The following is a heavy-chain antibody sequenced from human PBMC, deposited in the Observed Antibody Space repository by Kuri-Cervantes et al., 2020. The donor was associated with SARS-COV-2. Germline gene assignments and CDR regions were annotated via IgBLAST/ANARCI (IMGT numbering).Heavy chain of an antibody. J-gene: IGHJ4*02. V-gene: IGHV3-30-3*01. CDR2: ISYDGSNK. Sequence: GGSLRLSCAASGLTFSSYAMHWVRQAPGKGLEWVAVISYDGSNKYYADSVKGRFTISRDNSKNTLYLQMNSLRAEDTAVYYCARDGDIVVVREGFDYWGQGTLVTVSS. D-gene: IGHD2-2*01. CDR1: GLTFSSYA. CDR3: ARDGDIVVVREGFDY.